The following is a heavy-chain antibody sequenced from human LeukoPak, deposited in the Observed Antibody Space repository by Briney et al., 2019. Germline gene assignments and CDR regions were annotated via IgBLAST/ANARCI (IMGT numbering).Heavy chain of an antibody. Sequence: PGGSLRLSCAASGFTFSSYAMSWVRQAPGKGLEYVSAISGSGGSTDYADSVKGRFTISRDNSKNTLFLQMNSLRAEDTAVYYCAKCRQQMGVTRGAFDNWGQRALVTVSS. CDR1: GFTFSSYA. CDR3: AKCRQQMGVTRGAFDN. J-gene: IGHJ4*02. D-gene: IGHD2-21*02. CDR2: ISGSGGST. V-gene: IGHV3-23*01.